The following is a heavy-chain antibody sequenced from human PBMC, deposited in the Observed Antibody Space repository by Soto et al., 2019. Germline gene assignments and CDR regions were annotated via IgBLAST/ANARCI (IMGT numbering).Heavy chain of an antibody. CDR1: GFTFSDYY. Sequence: VQLVESGGGLVQPGGSLRLSCAAAGFTFSDYYMSWIRQAPGKGLEWVSYISSSGSTIYYADSVKGRFTISRDNAKNSLYLQMNSLRAEDTAVYYCAGRITMTLDAFDIWGQGTMVTVSS. CDR3: AGRITMTLDAFDI. CDR2: ISSSGSTI. J-gene: IGHJ3*02. D-gene: IGHD3-22*01. V-gene: IGHV3-11*01.